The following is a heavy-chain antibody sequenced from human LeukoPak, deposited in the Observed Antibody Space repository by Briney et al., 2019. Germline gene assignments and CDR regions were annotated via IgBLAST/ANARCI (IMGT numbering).Heavy chain of an antibody. V-gene: IGHV4-34*01. D-gene: IGHD5-12*01. CDR1: GGSFTGNY. Sequence: SETLSLTFAVYGGSFTGNYWRWIRQPPGKGLEWIGEINHSGSTKYNPSLKSRVTMSVDASTNQFFLRLTSVTPADTAVYYCACNAVRYSAYDREEDPSDIWGRGTMVTVSS. CDR3: ACNAVRYSAYDREEDPSDI. J-gene: IGHJ3*02. CDR2: INHSGST.